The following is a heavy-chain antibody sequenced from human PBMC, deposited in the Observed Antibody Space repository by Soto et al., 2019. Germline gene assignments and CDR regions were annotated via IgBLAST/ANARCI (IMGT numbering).Heavy chain of an antibody. CDR1: GFSFATYA. CDR2: ISYDGSTK. CDR3: ARKLHSSGWFNLNDFDY. J-gene: IGHJ4*02. V-gene: IGHV3-30-3*01. D-gene: IGHD6-19*01. Sequence: QVQLVESGGGVVQPGRSLRLSCAASGFSFATYAMHWVRQAPGRGLEWVAVISYDGSTKYYADSVKGRFTISRDNSKNTLYLQMNGLRTEDTAVFYCARKLHSSGWFNLNDFDYWGQGTLVTVSP.